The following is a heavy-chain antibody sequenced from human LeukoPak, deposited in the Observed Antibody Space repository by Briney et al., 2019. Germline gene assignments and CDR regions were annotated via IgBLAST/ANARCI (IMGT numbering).Heavy chain of an antibody. Sequence: GKTLRLSCAVSGFTFSSSPFNWVSQAPGKGLEWVAAISTDGSYKYHGDSVKGRFTISRDNPMNTLYLQMNGLRPDYTAVYYCARSLIPGRWYFDLWGRCTVVTV. CDR3: ARSLIPGRWYFDL. CDR2: ISTDGSYK. CDR1: GFTFSSSP. V-gene: IGHV3-30*04. D-gene: IGHD3-16*01. J-gene: IGHJ2*01.